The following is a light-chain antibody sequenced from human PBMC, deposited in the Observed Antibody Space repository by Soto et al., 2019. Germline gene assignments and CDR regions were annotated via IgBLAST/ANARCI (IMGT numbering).Light chain of an antibody. CDR2: GAS. Sequence: PGERVTLSCRASQSVSSSYLAWYQQKPGQAPRLLIYGASSRATGIPDRFSGSGSGADFTLTISRLEPEDFAVYYCQQYGSSPPYTFGQGTKVDIK. CDR3: QQYGSSPPYT. V-gene: IGKV3-20*01. CDR1: QSVSSSY. J-gene: IGKJ2*01.